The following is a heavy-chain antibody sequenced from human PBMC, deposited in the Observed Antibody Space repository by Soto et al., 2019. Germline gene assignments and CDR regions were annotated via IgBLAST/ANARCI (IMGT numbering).Heavy chain of an antibody. CDR2: ISWSSVYT. CDR3: VKDNSLGGAVSTYYFDF. D-gene: IGHD2-21*01. J-gene: IGHJ4*02. V-gene: IGHV3-9*01. Sequence: EVQLVESGGGLVHPGGSLRLSCAASEFTFDDYAMHWVLQAPGKGLEWVAFISWSSVYTGYADSVKGRFTLSRDNAKNSLYLEMNSLSPEDPALYSCVKDNSLGGAVSTYYFDFWGQGTLVTVSS. CDR1: EFTFDDYA.